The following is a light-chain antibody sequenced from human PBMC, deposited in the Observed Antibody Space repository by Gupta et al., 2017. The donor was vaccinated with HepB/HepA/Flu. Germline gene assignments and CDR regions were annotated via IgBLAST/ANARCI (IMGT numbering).Light chain of an antibody. J-gene: IGKJ2*01. CDR2: KVS. V-gene: IGKV2-30*01. Sequence: DVVMTQSPLSLPVTLGQPASISCRSSQSLVYSDGNTYLNWFQQRPGQSPRRLIYKVSNRDSGVPDRFNGSGSGTDFTLKISRVEAEDVGVYYCRQGKRWPRIFGQGTKVEIK. CDR3: RQGKRWPRI. CDR1: QSLVYSDGNTY.